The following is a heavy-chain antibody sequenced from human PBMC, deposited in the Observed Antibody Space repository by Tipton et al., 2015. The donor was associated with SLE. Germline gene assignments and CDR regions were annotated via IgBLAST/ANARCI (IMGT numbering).Heavy chain of an antibody. V-gene: IGHV4-59*12. CDR1: GGSISSYY. CDR3: ARSLESAYGPFDF. D-gene: IGHD5-12*01. J-gene: IGHJ4*02. CDR2: IFYSGST. Sequence: LRLSCSLSGGSISSYYWSWIRQSPGKGLEWSGYIFYSGSTNYNPSLKSRVTISVDTSKNQFSLKLSSVTAADTAVYYCARSLESAYGPFDFWGQGTLVTVSS.